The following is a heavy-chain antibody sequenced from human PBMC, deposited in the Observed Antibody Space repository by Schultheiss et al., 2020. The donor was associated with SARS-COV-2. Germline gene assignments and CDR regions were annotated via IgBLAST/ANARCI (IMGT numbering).Heavy chain of an antibody. V-gene: IGHV1-2*02. Sequence: ASVKVSCKASGYTFTDYYIHWIRQAPGQGLEWMGWINPNSGDTNYAQNFQGRVTVTRDTSINTAYMELSRLGSDDTAVYYCAKDAGGNASPTPDYWGQGTLVTVSS. CDR1: GYTFTDYY. CDR2: INPNSGDT. CDR3: AKDAGGNASPTPDY. D-gene: IGHD4-23*01. J-gene: IGHJ4*02.